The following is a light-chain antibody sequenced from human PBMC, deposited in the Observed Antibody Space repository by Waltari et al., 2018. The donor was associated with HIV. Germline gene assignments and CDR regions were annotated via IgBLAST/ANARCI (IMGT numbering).Light chain of an antibody. CDR2: GAS. CDR3: QQYNNWLRT. Sequence: EIVMTQSPATLPVSPGERATLSCRASQSVSSNLAWYQQKPGQAPRLLIYGASIRATGIPARFSGSGSGTEFTLTISSLQSEDFAVYYCQQYNNWLRTFGQGTKVEIK. V-gene: IGKV3-15*01. CDR1: QSVSSN. J-gene: IGKJ1*01.